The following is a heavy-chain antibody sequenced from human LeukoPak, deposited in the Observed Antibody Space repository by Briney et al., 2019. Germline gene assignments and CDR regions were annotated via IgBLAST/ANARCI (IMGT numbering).Heavy chain of an antibody. CDR3: ASSKEWLHYYFDY. V-gene: IGHV3-11*04. CDR1: GFTFSDYY. CDR2: ISRSGSST. Sequence: GGSLRLSCAASGFTFSDYYMRWIRQAPGQGLEWVSYISRSGSSTYYAHSVQGRVTISRDNAKNSLSLQMNSLRAEDTGVYYCASSKEWLHYYFDYWGQGTLVTVSS. J-gene: IGHJ4*02. D-gene: IGHD3-3*01.